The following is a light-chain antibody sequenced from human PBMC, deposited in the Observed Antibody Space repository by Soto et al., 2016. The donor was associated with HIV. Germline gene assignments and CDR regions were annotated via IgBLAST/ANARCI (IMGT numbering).Light chain of an antibody. CDR2: SAY. CDR3: QQSSDTPRT. Sequence: DIQMTQSPSSLSASVGDRVTITCRASQSISNYVNWYQQKPGTAPKVLISSAYTLESGVSSRFSGSRSGAVFTLTISSLQPEDFGTYYCQQSSDTPRTFGQGTK. J-gene: IGKJ1*01. V-gene: IGKV1-39*01. CDR1: QSISNY.